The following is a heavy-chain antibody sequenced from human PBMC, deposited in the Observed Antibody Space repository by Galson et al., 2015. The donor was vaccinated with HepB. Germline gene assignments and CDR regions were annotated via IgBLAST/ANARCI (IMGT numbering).Heavy chain of an antibody. CDR1: GFTFSNAW. D-gene: IGHD3-16*01. Sequence: LRLSCAASGFTFSNAWMSWVRQAPGKGLEWVGRIKSKTDGGTTDYAAPVKGRFTISRDDSKNTLYLQMNSLKTEDTAVYYCTTDPYVWGIYFDYWGQGTLVTVSS. CDR3: TTDPYVWGIYFDY. J-gene: IGHJ4*02. V-gene: IGHV3-15*01. CDR2: IKSKTDGGTT.